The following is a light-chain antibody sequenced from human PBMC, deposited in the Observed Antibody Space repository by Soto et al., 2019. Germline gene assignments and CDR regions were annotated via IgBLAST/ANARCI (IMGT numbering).Light chain of an antibody. V-gene: IGLV1-44*01. CDR2: TND. CDR3: VAWDDSLNGYV. CDR1: SSNIGVNT. Sequence: QSVLTQPPSASGTPGQRVTISCYGGSSNIGVNTVTWYQQLPRAAPKLLIYTNDQRPSGVPDRFSASKSGTAASLAISGLQSEDEADYYCVAWDDSLNGYVFGPGTKVTVL. J-gene: IGLJ1*01.